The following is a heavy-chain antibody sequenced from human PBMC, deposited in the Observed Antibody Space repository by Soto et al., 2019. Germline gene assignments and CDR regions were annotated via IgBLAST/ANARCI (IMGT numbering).Heavy chain of an antibody. Sequence: QVQLQQWGAGLLKPSETLSLTCAVYGGSFSGYYWSWIRQPPGKGLEWIGEINHSGSTNYNPSLKSRVPISVDTSKNQFSLKLSSVTAADTAVYYCARGRRYFDWLPQNWFDPWGQGTLVTVSS. J-gene: IGHJ5*02. V-gene: IGHV4-34*01. CDR1: GGSFSGYY. D-gene: IGHD3-9*01. CDR2: INHSGST. CDR3: ARGRRYFDWLPQNWFDP.